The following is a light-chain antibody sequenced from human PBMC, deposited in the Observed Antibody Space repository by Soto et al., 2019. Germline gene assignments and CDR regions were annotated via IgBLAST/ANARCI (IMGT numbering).Light chain of an antibody. CDR2: EVS. Sequence: QSALTQPASVSGSPGQSITISCTGTSSDVGGYNYVSWYQQHPGKAPKLMIYEVSNRPSGVSNRFSGYKSGNTASLTISVDEAEDEADYYCSSYTSSSTLVFGTGTKLTVL. CDR3: SSYTSSSTLV. J-gene: IGLJ1*01. V-gene: IGLV2-14*01. CDR1: SSDVGGYNY.